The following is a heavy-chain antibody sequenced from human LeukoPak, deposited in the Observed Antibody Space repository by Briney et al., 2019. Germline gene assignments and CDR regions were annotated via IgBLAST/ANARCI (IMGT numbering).Heavy chain of an antibody. Sequence: GGSLRLSCAASGFTFSSYAMSWVRQAPGKGLEWVSVISGSGGGTFYADSVKGRFTISRDNSKNTLFLQMNSLRAEDTAVYYCAKVSSFYDSSGYYPADCWGQGTLVIVSS. D-gene: IGHD3-22*01. CDR1: GFTFSSYA. CDR2: ISGSGGGT. J-gene: IGHJ4*02. V-gene: IGHV3-23*01. CDR3: AKVSSFYDSSGYYPADC.